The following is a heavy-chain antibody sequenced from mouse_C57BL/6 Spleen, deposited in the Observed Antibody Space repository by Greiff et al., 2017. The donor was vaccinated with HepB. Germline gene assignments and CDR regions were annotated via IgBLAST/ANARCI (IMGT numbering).Heavy chain of an antibody. V-gene: IGHV5-6*01. Sequence: EVQVVESGGDLVKPGGSLKLSCAASGFTFSSYGMSWVRQTPDKRLEWVATISSGGSYTYYPDSVKGRFTISRDNAKNTLYLQMSSLKSEDTAMYYCARPYDGSYFDYWGQGTTLTVSS. CDR3: ARPYDGSYFDY. J-gene: IGHJ2*01. D-gene: IGHD2-3*01. CDR2: ISSGGSYT. CDR1: GFTFSSYG.